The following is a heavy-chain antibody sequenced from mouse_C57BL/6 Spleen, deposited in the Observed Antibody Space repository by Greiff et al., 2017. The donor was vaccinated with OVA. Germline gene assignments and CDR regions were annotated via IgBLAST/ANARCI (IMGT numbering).Heavy chain of an antibody. V-gene: IGHV5-17*01. CDR1: GFTFSDYG. J-gene: IGHJ4*01. CDR2: ISSGSSTI. Sequence: EVKVVESGGGLVKPGGSLKLSCAASGFTFSDYGMHWVRQAPEKGLEWVAYISSGSSTIYYADTVKGRFTISRDKAKNTLFLQMTSRRSEDTAMYYCAKTVYAMDYWGQGTSVTVSS. CDR3: AKTVYAMDY.